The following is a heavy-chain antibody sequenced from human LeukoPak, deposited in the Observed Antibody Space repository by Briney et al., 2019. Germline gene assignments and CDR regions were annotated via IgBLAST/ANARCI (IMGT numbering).Heavy chain of an antibody. CDR3: ARGRRCSSTSCYPRGFDP. CDR1: GGSFSGYY. Sequence: PSETLSLTCAVYGGSFSGYYWSWIRQPPGKGLEWIGEINHSGSTNYNPSLKSRVTISVDTSKNQLSLKLSSVTAADTAVYYCARGRRCSSTSCYPRGFDPWGQGTLVTVSS. D-gene: IGHD2-2*01. V-gene: IGHV4-34*01. J-gene: IGHJ5*02. CDR2: INHSGST.